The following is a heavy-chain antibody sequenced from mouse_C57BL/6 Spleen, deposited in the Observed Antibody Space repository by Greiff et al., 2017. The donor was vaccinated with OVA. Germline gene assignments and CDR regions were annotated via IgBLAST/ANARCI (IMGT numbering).Heavy chain of an antibody. CDR3: TRVAYGSSLYWYFDV. CDR1: GFTFSSYA. V-gene: IGHV5-9-1*02. CDR2: ISSGGDYI. J-gene: IGHJ1*03. Sequence: EVQVVESGEGLVKPGGSLKLSCAASGFTFSSYAMSWVRQTPEKRLEWVAYISSGGDYIYYADTVKGRFTISRDNARNTLYLQMSSLKSEDTAMYYCTRVAYGSSLYWYFDVWGTGTTVTVSS. D-gene: IGHD1-1*01.